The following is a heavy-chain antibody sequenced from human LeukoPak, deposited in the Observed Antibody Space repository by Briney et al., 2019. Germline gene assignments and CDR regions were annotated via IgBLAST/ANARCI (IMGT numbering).Heavy chain of an antibody. V-gene: IGHV1-18*01. D-gene: IGHD3-9*01. Sequence: ASVKVSCKASGGTFSSYAVSWVRLTPGQGLKWMGWISAYNGNRNYAQKLQGRVTMTTDTSTSTAYMELRSLRSDDTAVYYCARDLGITISHAFDIWGQGTMVTVSS. CDR2: ISAYNGNR. J-gene: IGHJ3*02. CDR3: ARDLGITISHAFDI. CDR1: GGTFSSYA.